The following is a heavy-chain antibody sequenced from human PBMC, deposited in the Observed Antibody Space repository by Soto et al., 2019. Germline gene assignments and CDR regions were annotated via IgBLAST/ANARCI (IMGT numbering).Heavy chain of an antibody. V-gene: IGHV4-39*01. J-gene: IGHJ4*02. D-gene: IGHD2-21*02. CDR2: IYYSGST. CDR1: GGYISSGGYY. Sequence: SGTLCLTCTVSGGYISSGGYYRSWIRQHPGKGLEWIGYIYYSGSTYYNPSLRSRVSMSIDTSKDQFSLKLKSVTAADTALYFCARQRTSVVTQAYFDVWGPGSLVTVS. CDR3: ARQRTSVVTQAYFDV.